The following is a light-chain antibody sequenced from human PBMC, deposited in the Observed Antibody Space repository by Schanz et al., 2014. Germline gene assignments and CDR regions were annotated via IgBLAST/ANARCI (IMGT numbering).Light chain of an antibody. Sequence: QSALIQPPSVSGSPGQSVTISCTGTSSDVGGYNYVSWYQQHPGKAPKLTIYDVSNRPSGVSNRFSGSKSGNTASLTISGLQAEDEADYYCSSYTSSSTVVFGGGTKLT. CDR2: DVS. CDR1: SSDVGGYNY. CDR3: SSYTSSSTVV. V-gene: IGLV2-14*01. J-gene: IGLJ2*01.